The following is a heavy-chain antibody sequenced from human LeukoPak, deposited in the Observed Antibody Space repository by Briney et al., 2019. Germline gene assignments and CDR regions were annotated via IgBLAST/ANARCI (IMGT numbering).Heavy chain of an antibody. J-gene: IGHJ4*02. CDR1: GFTFNNYW. Sequence: GGSLRLSCEASGFTFNNYWMSWVRQAPGKGLEWVATIRYDGSEKYYVDSVKGRFTISRDNAKNSLYLQMNSLTAEDTALYHCARDSDFDYWGQGTLVTVSS. CDR2: IRYDGSEK. CDR3: ARDSDFDY. V-gene: IGHV3-7*01.